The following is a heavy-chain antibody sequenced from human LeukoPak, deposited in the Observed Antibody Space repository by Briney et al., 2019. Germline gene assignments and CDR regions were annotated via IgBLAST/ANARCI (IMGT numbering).Heavy chain of an antibody. J-gene: IGHJ5*02. CDR1: AFTFSSYW. D-gene: IGHD4-17*01. CDR3: ARGMTTVTT. Sequence: GSLRLSCAAPAFTFSSYWMSWIRQPPGKGLEWIGEINHSGSTNYNPSLKSRVTISVDTSKNQFSLKLSSVTAADTAVYYCARGMTTVTTWGQGTLVTVSS. CDR2: INHSGST. V-gene: IGHV4-34*01.